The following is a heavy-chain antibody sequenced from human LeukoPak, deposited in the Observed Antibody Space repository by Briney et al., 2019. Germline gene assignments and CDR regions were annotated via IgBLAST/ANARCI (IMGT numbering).Heavy chain of an antibody. CDR3: ATGDAGAADAFDI. J-gene: IGHJ3*02. CDR1: GYTFTCYY. D-gene: IGHD1-26*01. V-gene: IGHV1-2*02. CDR2: INPNSGGT. Sequence: SVKVSCKASGYTFTCYYMHWVRQAPGQGLEWMGWINPNSGGTNYAQKFQGRVTMTRDTSISTAYMELSRLRTDDTAVYYCATGDAGAADAFDIWGQGTMVTVSS.